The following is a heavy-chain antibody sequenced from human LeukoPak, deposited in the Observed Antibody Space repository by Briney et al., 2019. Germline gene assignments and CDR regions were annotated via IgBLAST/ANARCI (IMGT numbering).Heavy chain of an antibody. CDR1: GFIFDDYA. D-gene: IGHD6-13*01. V-gene: IGHV3-9*01. CDR2: ISWNSGSI. CDR3: ARVTGSSSWFDY. J-gene: IGHJ4*02. Sequence: GGSLRLSCAASGFIFDDYAMHWVRQAPGKGLEWVSGISWNSGSIAYADSVKGRFTISRDNAKNTLYLQMNSLRAEDTAVYYCARVTGSSSWFDYWGQGTLVTVSS.